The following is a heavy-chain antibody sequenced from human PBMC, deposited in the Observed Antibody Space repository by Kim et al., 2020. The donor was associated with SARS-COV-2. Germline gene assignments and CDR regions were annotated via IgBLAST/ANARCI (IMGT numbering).Heavy chain of an antibody. D-gene: IGHD5-18*01. CDR2: ISGSGGST. CDR3: AKVRGYSYGYGFVYFDY. Sequence: GGSLRLSCAASGFTFSSYAMSWVRQAPGKGLEWVSAISGSGGSTYHADSVKGRFTISRDNSKNTLYLQMNSLRAEDTAVYYCAKVRGYSYGYGFVYFDYWGQGTLVTVSS. V-gene: IGHV3-23*01. J-gene: IGHJ4*02. CDR1: GFTFSSYA.